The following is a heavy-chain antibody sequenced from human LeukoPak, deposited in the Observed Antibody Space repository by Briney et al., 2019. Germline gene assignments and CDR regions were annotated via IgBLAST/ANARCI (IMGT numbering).Heavy chain of an antibody. D-gene: IGHD3-10*01. CDR3: ARDSPLLWFGKKGDAFDI. V-gene: IGHV4-59*01. Sequence: PTETLSLTCTVSGGSISSYYWSWIRQPPGKGLEWIGYIYYSGSTNYNPSLKSRVTISVDTSKNQFSLKLSSVTAADTAVYYCARDSPLLWFGKKGDAFDIWGQGTMVTVSS. CDR2: IYYSGST. CDR1: GGSISSYY. J-gene: IGHJ3*02.